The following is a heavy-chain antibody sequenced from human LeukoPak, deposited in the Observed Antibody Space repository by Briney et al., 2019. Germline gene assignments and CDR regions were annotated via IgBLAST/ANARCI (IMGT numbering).Heavy chain of an antibody. CDR3: ARLANDYGGNTSLPVLDY. V-gene: IGHV4-61*05. CDR1: GGSISSSSYY. J-gene: IGHJ4*02. CDR2: IYYSGST. D-gene: IGHD4-23*01. Sequence: PSETLSLTCTVSGGSISSSSYYWGWIRQPPGKGLEWIGYIYYSGSTNYNPSLKSRVTISVDTSKNQFSLKLSSVTAADTAVYYCARLANDYGGNTSLPVLDYWGQGTLVTVSS.